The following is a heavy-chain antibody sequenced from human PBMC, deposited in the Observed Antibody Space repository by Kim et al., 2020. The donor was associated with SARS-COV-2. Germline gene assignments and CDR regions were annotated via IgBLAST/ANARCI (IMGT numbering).Heavy chain of an antibody. V-gene: IGHV4-39*01. CDR1: GGSISSSSYY. CDR2: IYYSGST. CDR3: ARHGGMYDYGDKRTYDY. D-gene: IGHD4-17*01. J-gene: IGHJ4*02. Sequence: SETLSLTCTVSGGSISSSSYYWGWIRQPPGKGLEWIGSIYYSGSTYYNPSLKSRVTISVDTSKNQFSLKLSSVTAADTAVYYCARHGGMYDYGDKRTYDYWGQGTLVTVSS.